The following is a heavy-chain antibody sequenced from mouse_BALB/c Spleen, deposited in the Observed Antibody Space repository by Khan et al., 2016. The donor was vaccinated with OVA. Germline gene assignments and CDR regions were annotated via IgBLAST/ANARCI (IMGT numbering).Heavy chain of an antibody. CDR1: GFTFSIYT. CDR3: ARYLIYYDYDGNAMDY. Sequence: EVELVESGGGLVKPGGSLKLSCAASGFTFSIYTMSWVRQTPEKRLEWVATISSGGGDTYYPDSVKGRFTISRDNAKNNLYLQMSSLRSEETALYSCARYLIYYDYDGNAMDYWGQGTSVTVSS. CDR2: ISSGGGDT. J-gene: IGHJ4*01. V-gene: IGHV5-9*03. D-gene: IGHD2-4*01.